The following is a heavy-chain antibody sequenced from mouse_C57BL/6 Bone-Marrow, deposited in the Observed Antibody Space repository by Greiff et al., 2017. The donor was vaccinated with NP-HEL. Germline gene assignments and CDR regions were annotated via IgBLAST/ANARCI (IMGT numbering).Heavy chain of an antibody. Sequence: EVQLQQSGPELVKPGASVKISCKASGYSFTDYNMNWVKQSNGKSLEWIGVINPNYGTTSYNQKFKGKATLTVDQSSSPAYMQLNSLTSEDSAVYYCARWGTTAPYDAMDYWGQGTSVTVSS. CDR2: INPNYGTT. CDR3: ARWGTTAPYDAMDY. J-gene: IGHJ4*01. D-gene: IGHD1-2*01. V-gene: IGHV1-39*01. CDR1: GYSFTDYN.